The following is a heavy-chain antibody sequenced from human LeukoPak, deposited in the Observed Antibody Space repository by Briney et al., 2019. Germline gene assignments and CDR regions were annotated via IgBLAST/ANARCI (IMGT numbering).Heavy chain of an antibody. Sequence: GGSLRLSCAASGFRFDDYYLSWIRQAPGKGLKWISFISASGGMMDHADSVKGRFTISRDNAKNSVYLEMNNLRAEDTAVYHCARHMVLSPCDYWGPGTLVTVSS. D-gene: IGHD4/OR15-4a*01. J-gene: IGHJ4*02. CDR1: GFRFDDYY. V-gene: IGHV3-11*01. CDR2: ISASGGMM. CDR3: ARHMVLSPCDY.